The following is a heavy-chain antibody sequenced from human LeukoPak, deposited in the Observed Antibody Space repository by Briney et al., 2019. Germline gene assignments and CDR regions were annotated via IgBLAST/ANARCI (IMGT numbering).Heavy chain of an antibody. CDR1: GGSISSYY. J-gene: IGHJ3*02. D-gene: IGHD4-23*01. Sequence: SGTLSLTCTVSGGSISSYYWSWIRQPPGKGLEWIGYIYTSGSTNYNPSLKSRVTISVDTSKNQFSLKLSSVTAADTAVYYCARLFRGNGGDAFDIWGQGTMVTVSS. V-gene: IGHV4-4*09. CDR2: IYTSGST. CDR3: ARLFRGNGGDAFDI.